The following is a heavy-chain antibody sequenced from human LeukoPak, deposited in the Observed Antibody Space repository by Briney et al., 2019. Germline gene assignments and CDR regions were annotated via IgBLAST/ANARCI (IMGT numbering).Heavy chain of an antibody. J-gene: IGHJ4*02. CDR1: GFTFSNYA. CDR3: ARDRAWNYFDY. D-gene: IGHD3-3*01. CDR2: ISGGGASR. Sequence: PGGSLRLSCAASGFTFSNYAMNWVRQAPGKGLEWVSGISGGGASRDYADSVEGRFTISRDNSKNTLYLQMDSLRAEDTAVYYCARDRAWNYFDYWGQGTLVTVSS. V-gene: IGHV3-23*01.